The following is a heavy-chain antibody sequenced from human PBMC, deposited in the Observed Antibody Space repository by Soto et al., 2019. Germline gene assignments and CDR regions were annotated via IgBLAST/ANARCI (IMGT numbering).Heavy chain of an antibody. J-gene: IGHJ6*02. V-gene: IGHV1-8*01. D-gene: IGHD3-3*01. CDR3: ARERKFDFWRKGLDV. CDR2: MDPNSGST. CDR1: GYTFTEFD. Sequence: ASVQVSCKASGYTFTEFDINWVRQAPGQGLEWLGWMDPNSGSTGYAQNFQGRVTMTRNISINTAHMELSSLRSEDTAVYYCARERKFDFWRKGLDVWGQGTTVTVSS.